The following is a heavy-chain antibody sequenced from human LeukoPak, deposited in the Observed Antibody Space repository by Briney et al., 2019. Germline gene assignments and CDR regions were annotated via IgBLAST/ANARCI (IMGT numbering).Heavy chain of an antibody. Sequence: GGSLRLSCAASGFTVSSNYMSWVRQAPGKGLEWVSVIDTSGSTYYADSVKGRFTISRDNSKNTLYLQMNSLRAKDTAVYYCARGYSSGGGPFDRWGQGTLVTVSS. D-gene: IGHD6-19*01. J-gene: IGHJ5*02. CDR1: GFTVSSNY. CDR2: IDTSGST. CDR3: ARGYSSGGGPFDR. V-gene: IGHV3-53*01.